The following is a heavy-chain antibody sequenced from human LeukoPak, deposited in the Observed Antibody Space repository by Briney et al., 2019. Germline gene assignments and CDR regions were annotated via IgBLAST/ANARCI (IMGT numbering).Heavy chain of an antibody. V-gene: IGHV1-2*02. CDR3: ARVEWSGELLSKPDYYYYYMDV. Sequence: ASVKVSCKASGYTFTGYYMHWVRQAPGQGLEWMGWINPNSGGTNYAQKFQGRVTMTRDTSISTAYMELSRLRSDDTAVYYCARVEWSGELLSKPDYYYYYMDVWGKGTTATVSS. D-gene: IGHD3-10*01. J-gene: IGHJ6*03. CDR1: GYTFTGYY. CDR2: INPNSGGT.